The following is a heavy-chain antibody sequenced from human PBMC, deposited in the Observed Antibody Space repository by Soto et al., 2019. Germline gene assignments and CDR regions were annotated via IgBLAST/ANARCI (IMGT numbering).Heavy chain of an antibody. CDR3: ARSPLTYYYDSSGYNWFDP. J-gene: IGHJ5*02. D-gene: IGHD3-22*01. CDR2: IYYSGST. Sequence: PSETLSLTFTVSGGSISSGGYYWDWIRQDPGRGREWVVYIYYSGSTYYNPSLKSRVTISVDTSKNQFSLKLSSVTAADTAVYYCARSPLTYYYDSSGYNWFDPWGQGTLVTVSS. CDR1: GGSISSGGYY. V-gene: IGHV4-31*03.